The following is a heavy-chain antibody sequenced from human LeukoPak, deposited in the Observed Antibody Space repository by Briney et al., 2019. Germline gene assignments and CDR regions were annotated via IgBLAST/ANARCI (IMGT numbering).Heavy chain of an antibody. V-gene: IGHV4-34*01. CDR2: INHSGST. J-gene: IGHJ4*02. Sequence: PSETLSLTCAVYGGSFSGYYWSWIRQPPGKGLEWIGEINHSGSTNYNPSLKSRVTISVDTSKNQFSLKLSSVTAADTAVYYCARWSGGDCYNFDYWGQGTLVTVSS. CDR3: ARWSGGDCYNFDY. D-gene: IGHD2-21*02. CDR1: GGSFSGYY.